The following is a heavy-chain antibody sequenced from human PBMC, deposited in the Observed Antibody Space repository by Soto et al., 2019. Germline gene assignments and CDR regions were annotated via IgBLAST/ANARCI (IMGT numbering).Heavy chain of an antibody. J-gene: IGHJ6*03. CDR1: GFTFSSYS. CDR2: ISSSSSYI. CDR3: ARVLRFLEWLPPSNMDV. D-gene: IGHD3-3*01. V-gene: IGHV3-21*01. Sequence: PGGSLRLSCAASGFTFSSYSMNWVRQPPGKGVEWVSSISSSSSYIYYADSVKGRFTISRDNAKNSLYLQMNSLRAEDTAVYYCARVLRFLEWLPPSNMDVWGKGTTVTVS.